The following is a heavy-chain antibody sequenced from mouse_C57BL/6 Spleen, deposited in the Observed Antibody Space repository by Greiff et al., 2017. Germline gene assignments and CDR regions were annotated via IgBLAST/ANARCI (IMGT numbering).Heavy chain of an antibody. CDR3: ARDIYEGAMDY. CDR1: GFTFSDYY. V-gene: IGHV5-16*01. J-gene: IGHJ4*01. Sequence: EVKVVESEGGLVQPGSSMKLSCTASGFTFSDYYMAWVRQVPEKGLEWVANINYDGSSTYYLDSLKSRFIISRDNAKNILYLQMSSLKSEDTATYYCARDIYEGAMDYWGQGTSVTVSS. CDR2: INYDGSST. D-gene: IGHD1-1*01.